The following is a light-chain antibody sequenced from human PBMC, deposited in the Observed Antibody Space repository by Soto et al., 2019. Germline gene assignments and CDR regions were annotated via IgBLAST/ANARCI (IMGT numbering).Light chain of an antibody. CDR2: GAS. CDR1: QSVSSRS. V-gene: IGKV3-20*01. Sequence: EIVLTQSPGSLSLSPGERATLSCRASQSVSSRSLAWYQQKPGQAPRLLIYGASSRATGVPDRFSGSGSGTDFTLTISRLEPEDFAVYYCQKYGSSPLTFGGGTKVEIK. J-gene: IGKJ4*01. CDR3: QKYGSSPLT.